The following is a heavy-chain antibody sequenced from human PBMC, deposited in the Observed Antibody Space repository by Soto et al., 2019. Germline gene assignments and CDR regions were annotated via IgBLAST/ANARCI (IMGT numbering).Heavy chain of an antibody. D-gene: IGHD1-1*01. V-gene: IGHV3-74*01. CDR1: GLSFSDYW. CDR3: GRVDWNPGGD. CDR2: IRSNERGT. J-gene: IGHJ4*02. Sequence: EVRLVESGGGLVQPGGSLRLSCVASGLSFSDYWIHWVRQATGKGLMWVSGIRSNERGTAYADSVKGRFTISRDNANKTVYLQINNVRADDMPVYYCGRVDWNPGGDWGQGTLVTVSS.